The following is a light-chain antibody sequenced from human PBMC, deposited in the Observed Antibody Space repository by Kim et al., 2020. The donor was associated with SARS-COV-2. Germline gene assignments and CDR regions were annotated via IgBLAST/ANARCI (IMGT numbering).Light chain of an antibody. CDR2: FDS. CDR3: QVWDTSSDHHYV. CDR1: NIGSKM. J-gene: IGLJ1*01. V-gene: IGLV3-21*04. Sequence: PGKTARSTCVGNNIGSKMVHWYRQKTGQAPVVVMCFDSDRPSGIPERFSGSNSGNTATLTISGVEAGDEADYYCQVWDTSSDHHYVFGTGTKVTVL.